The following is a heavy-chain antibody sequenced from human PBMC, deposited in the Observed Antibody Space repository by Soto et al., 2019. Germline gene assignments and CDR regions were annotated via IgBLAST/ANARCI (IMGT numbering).Heavy chain of an antibody. Sequence: VQLLESGGGVVQRGGSLRLSCAASGFTVGSHAMSWVRQAPGKGLEWVSSISGSGDGTYYGDSVKGRFTISRDSSSSTLYLQMDNLRGEDTAVCFCTRSRRSILMVYGFGGMDVWGQGTTVTVSS. CDR2: ISGSGDGT. D-gene: IGHD2-8*01. J-gene: IGHJ6*02. V-gene: IGHV3-23*01. CDR1: GFTVGSHA. CDR3: TRSRRSILMVYGFGGMDV.